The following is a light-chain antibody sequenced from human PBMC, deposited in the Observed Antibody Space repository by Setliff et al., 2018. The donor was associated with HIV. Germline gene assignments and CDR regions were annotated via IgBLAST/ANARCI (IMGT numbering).Light chain of an antibody. CDR3: SSYAITNTLP. CDR2: EVR. V-gene: IGLV2-14*01. CDR1: SSDVGGYSH. J-gene: IGLJ1*01. Sequence: QSALAQPASVSGSPGQSITISCTGTSSDVGGYSHVSWYQQHPGKAPKLIIYEVRNRPSGVSNRFSGSKSGNTASLTISGPQAEDEADYYCSSYAITNTLPFGPGTKGTVL.